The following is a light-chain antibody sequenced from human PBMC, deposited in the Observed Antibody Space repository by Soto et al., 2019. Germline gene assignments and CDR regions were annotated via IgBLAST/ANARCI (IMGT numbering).Light chain of an antibody. CDR1: QSINDY. CDR3: QQSYGFPLT. V-gene: IGKV1-39*01. CDR2: VAS. J-gene: IGKJ4*01. Sequence: DIQMTQSPSSLSASVGDRVTISCRASQSINDYLNWYQQKPGEAPKLLVYVASSLQSGVPSRFSGSGSGTAFTLTINNLQPEDFATYYCQQSYGFPLTFGGGTKVDIK.